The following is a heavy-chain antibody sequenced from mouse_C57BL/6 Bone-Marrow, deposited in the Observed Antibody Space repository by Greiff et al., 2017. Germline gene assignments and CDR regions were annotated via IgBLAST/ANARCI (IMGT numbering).Heavy chain of an antibody. CDR1: GYTFTGYW. V-gene: IGHV1-9*01. CDR3: ARAGWLLLAWFAY. Sequence: QVQLQQSGAELMKPGASVKLSCKATGYTFTGYWIEWVKQRPGHGLEWIGEILPGSGSTYYNEKFKGKATFTADTSSNTAYMQLSSLTTEDSAIYYCARAGWLLLAWFAYWGQGTLVTVSA. J-gene: IGHJ3*01. D-gene: IGHD2-3*01. CDR2: ILPGSGST.